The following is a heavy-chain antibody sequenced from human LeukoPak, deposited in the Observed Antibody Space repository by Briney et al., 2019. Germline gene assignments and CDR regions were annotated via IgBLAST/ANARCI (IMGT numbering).Heavy chain of an antibody. D-gene: IGHD2-15*01. CDR1: GFTFSNSG. J-gene: IGHJ4*02. Sequence: GGSLRPSCVTSGFTFSNSGMHWVRQAPGTGLEWLAFISHDGSERYFADSVKGRSTISRDNSKSTLYLQMNILREEDTAMFYCATDRGWFFDNWGQGALVTVAS. CDR3: ATDRGWFFDN. V-gene: IGHV3-30*03. CDR2: ISHDGSER.